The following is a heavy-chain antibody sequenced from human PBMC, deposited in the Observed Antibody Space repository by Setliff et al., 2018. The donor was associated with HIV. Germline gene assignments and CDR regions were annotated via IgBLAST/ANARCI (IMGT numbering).Heavy chain of an antibody. J-gene: IGHJ5*02. CDR1: SDSMTENLHA. CDR3: ARVVELQWGKAWFNP. Sequence: SETLSLTCTVSSDSMTENLHAWSWVRQPAGKGLEWLGHVSSSGTAHYSPSLKSRITISMDTSNRRFFLTLSSVTTADTAIYYCARVVELQWGKAWFNPWGQGTLGTVS. CDR2: VSSSGTA. D-gene: IGHD1-7*01. V-gene: IGHV4-61*09.